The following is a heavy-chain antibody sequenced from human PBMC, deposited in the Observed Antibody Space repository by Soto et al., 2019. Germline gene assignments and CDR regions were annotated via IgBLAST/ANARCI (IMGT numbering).Heavy chain of an antibody. V-gene: IGHV5-51*01. J-gene: IGHJ6*02. CDR3: ARQSVGDYYGMDV. CDR1: GYSFTNYW. D-gene: IGHD1-26*01. CDR2: IYPGDSDT. Sequence: GSALKFSCKASGYSFTNYWICWGREMPGKSVEWMGIIYPGDSDTRYSPSFQGQGTISADKSISTAYLQWSSLKASDTAMYYWARQSVGDYYGMDVWGQRTTGTVSS.